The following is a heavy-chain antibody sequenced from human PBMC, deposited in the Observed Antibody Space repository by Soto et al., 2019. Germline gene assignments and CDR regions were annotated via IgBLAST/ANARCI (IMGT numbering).Heavy chain of an antibody. CDR2: IKQDGSDR. Sequence: EVQLVESGGGLVQSGGSLRLSCVASGFSFSSYWMSWVRQTPGRGLEWVANIKQDGSDRYYVASVKGRFTISRDNAKNSLYRQMKSLRDEDTAVYYCARGVRGGLSYWGQGTLVTVSS. J-gene: IGHJ4*02. CDR3: ARGVRGGLSY. D-gene: IGHD3-10*01. V-gene: IGHV3-7*01. CDR1: GFSFSSYW.